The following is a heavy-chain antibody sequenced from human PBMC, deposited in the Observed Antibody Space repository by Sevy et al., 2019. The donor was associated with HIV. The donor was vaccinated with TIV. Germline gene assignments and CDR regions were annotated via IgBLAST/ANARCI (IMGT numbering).Heavy chain of an antibody. D-gene: IGHD6-19*01. V-gene: IGHV3-7*01. CDR2: IKEDGSEQ. CDR3: TKFYGTGSYVDY. J-gene: IGHJ4*02. CDR1: GFTFSANW. Sequence: GGSLRLSCAASGFTFSANWMNWVRQAPGKGLEWVANIKEDGSEQYYVDSVKGRFTVSRDNAKNSLYLQMNSLRAEDTAVYYCTKFYGTGSYVDYWGQGTLVTVSS.